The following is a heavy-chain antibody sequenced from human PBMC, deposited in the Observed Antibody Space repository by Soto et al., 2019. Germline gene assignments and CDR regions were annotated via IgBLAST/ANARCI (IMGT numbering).Heavy chain of an antibody. CDR3: AKRPFYGGPFDY. CDR1: DFTFNTYS. D-gene: IGHD5-12*01. Sequence: PGGSLRLSCAASDFTFNTYSMNWVLQAPGKGLEWVSAISGSGGSTYYADSVKGRFTISRDNSKNTLYLQMNSLRAEDTAVYYCAKRPFYGGPFDYWGQGTLVTVSS. CDR2: ISGSGGST. J-gene: IGHJ4*02. V-gene: IGHV3-23*01.